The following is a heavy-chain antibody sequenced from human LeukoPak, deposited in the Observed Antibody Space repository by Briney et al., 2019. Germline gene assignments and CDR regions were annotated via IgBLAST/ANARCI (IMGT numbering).Heavy chain of an antibody. CDR3: ARLWFDP. CDR2: INHSGST. Sequence: PSETLSLTCAVYGGSFSGYYWSWIRQPPGKGLEWIGEINHSGSTNYNPSLKSRVTISVDTSKNQFSLKLSSVTAADTAVYYCARLWFDPWGQGTLVTVSS. CDR1: GGSFSGYY. J-gene: IGHJ5*02. V-gene: IGHV4-34*01.